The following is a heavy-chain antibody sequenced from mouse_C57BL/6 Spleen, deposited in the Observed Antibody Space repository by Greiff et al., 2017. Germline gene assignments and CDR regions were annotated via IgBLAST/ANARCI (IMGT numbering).Heavy chain of an antibody. CDR2: ISYDGSN. V-gene: IGHV3-6*01. CDR1: GYSITSGYY. J-gene: IGHJ3*01. CDR3: ARDTSAWFAY. D-gene: IGHD3-1*01. Sequence: DVKLVESGPGLVKPSQSLSLTCSVTGYSITSGYYWNWIRQFPGNKLEWMGYISYDGSNNYNPSLKNRISLTRDTSKNQFFLKLNSVTTEDTATYYCARDTSAWFAYWGQGTLVTVSA.